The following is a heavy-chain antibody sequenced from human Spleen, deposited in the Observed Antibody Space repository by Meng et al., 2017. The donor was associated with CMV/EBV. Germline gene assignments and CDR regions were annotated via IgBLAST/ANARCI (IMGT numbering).Heavy chain of an antibody. Sequence: CAGCLMPTETTCLPLECYGGSLIDYCWSWIRRPPGKGLWWIMEINYSGRNQYNASLKRRRTLSVHTSKNQFSLKMRYVTAADMVVFYYGRGRKPGYSSRWYCWGQGTLVTVSS. V-gene: IGHV4-34*01. CDR2: INYSGRN. J-gene: IGHJ4*02. CDR3: GRGRKPGYSSRWYC. CDR1: GGSLIDYC. D-gene: IGHD6-13*01.